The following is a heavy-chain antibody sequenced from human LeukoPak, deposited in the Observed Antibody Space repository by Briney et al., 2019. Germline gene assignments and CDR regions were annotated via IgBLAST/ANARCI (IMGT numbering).Heavy chain of an antibody. CDR2: ISYDGSNK. CDR1: GFTFSSYG. Sequence: GGSLRLSCAASGFTFSSYGMHWVRQAPGKGLEWVAVISYDGSNKYYADSVKGRITISRDNSKNTLYLQMNSLRAEDTAVYYCAKAPTIFGVVIDYWGQGTLVTVSS. D-gene: IGHD3-3*01. CDR3: AKAPTIFGVVIDY. J-gene: IGHJ4*02. V-gene: IGHV3-30*18.